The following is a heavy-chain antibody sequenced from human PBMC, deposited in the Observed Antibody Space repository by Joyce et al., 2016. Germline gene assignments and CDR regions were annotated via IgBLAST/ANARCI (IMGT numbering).Heavy chain of an antibody. V-gene: IGHV3-74*03. Sequence: EVQLVESGGGLVQPGGSLRLSCAASGFTFRSYWMYWVRKAPGKGLGWVSRINRDGSSTTYADSVKGRFTISRDNAKNTLYLQMNSLRAEDTAVYYCARLRRWSGPSDCWGQGTLVTVSS. D-gene: IGHD4-23*01. CDR2: INRDGSST. CDR1: GFTFRSYW. J-gene: IGHJ4*02. CDR3: ARLRRWSGPSDC.